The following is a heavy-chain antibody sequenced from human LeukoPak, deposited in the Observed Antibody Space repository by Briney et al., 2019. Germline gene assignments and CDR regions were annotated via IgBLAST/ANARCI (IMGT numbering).Heavy chain of an antibody. CDR2: IYYSGNA. Sequence: SETLSLTCTVSGGSISNYYWTWIRQPPGKGLEWIGYIYYSGNANYNPSPKSRVTISIDTSKNQFSLKLSSVTAADTAVYFCARGRLYHDSTGYYYWGQGTLVTVSS. J-gene: IGHJ4*02. CDR3: ARGRLYHDSTGYYY. D-gene: IGHD3-22*01. CDR1: GGSISNYY. V-gene: IGHV4-59*08.